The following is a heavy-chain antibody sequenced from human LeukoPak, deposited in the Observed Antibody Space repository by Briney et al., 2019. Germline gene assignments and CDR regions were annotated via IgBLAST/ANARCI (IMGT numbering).Heavy chain of an antibody. Sequence: PGGSLRLSCAASGFTFSSIAMSWVRQAPDKGLEWASTISGSGGGTYYADSVKGRFTISRDDSKNTLYLQMNSLRADDTAVYYCAKDLGRYRNNFFDYWGQGNLVTVSS. CDR2: ISGSGGGT. D-gene: IGHD1-26*01. V-gene: IGHV3-23*01. CDR1: GFTFSSIA. CDR3: AKDLGRYRNNFFDY. J-gene: IGHJ4*02.